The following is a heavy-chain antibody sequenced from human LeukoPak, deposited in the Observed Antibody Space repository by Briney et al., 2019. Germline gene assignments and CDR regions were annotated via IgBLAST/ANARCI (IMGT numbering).Heavy chain of an antibody. V-gene: IGHV4-30-4*01. D-gene: IGHD6-13*01. J-gene: IGHJ4*02. CDR1: GGSISSGDYY. Sequence: SPSETLSLTCTVSGGSISSGDYYWSWIRQPPGKGLEWIGYIYYNGSTYYNPSLKSRVTISVDTSKNQFSLKLSSVTAADTAVYYCAREPIAAQFYLDGFDYWGQGTLVTVSS. CDR2: IYYNGST. CDR3: AREPIAAQFYLDGFDY.